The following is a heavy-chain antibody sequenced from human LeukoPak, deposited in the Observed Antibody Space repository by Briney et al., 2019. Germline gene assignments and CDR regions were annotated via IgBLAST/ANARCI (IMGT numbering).Heavy chain of an antibody. CDR1: GGSISSSSYY. V-gene: IGHV4-39*01. J-gene: IGHJ4*02. Sequence: SETLSLTCTVSGGSISSSSYYWGWIRQPPGKGLEWIGSIYYSGSTYYNPSLKSRVTISVDASKNQFSLKLSSVTAADTAVYYCARQSYYSNPFDYWGQGTPVTVSS. CDR3: ARQSYYSNPFDY. D-gene: IGHD4-11*01. CDR2: IYYSGST.